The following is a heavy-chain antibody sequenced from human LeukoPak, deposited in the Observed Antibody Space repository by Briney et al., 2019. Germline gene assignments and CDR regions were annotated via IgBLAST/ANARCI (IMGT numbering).Heavy chain of an antibody. D-gene: IGHD3-10*01. V-gene: IGHV3-23*01. CDR3: AKNVLLWFGELSPFDY. J-gene: IGHJ4*02. CDR1: GFAFSSYA. CDR2: ISGSGGST. Sequence: GGSLRLSCAASGFAFSSYAMSWVRQAPGKGLEWVSAISGSGGSTYYADSVKGRFTISRDNSKNTLYLQMNSLRAEDTAVYYCAKNVLLWFGELSPFDYWGQGTLVTVSS.